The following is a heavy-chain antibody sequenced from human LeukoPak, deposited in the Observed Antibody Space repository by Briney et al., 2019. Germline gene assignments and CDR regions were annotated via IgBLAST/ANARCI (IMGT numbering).Heavy chain of an antibody. J-gene: IGHJ6*03. D-gene: IGHD1-26*01. CDR1: GFTFSSYA. V-gene: IGHV3-23*01. Sequence: GGSLRLSCAASGFTFSSYAMSWVRQAPGKGLEWVSTLSGTGGNTFYADSVKGRFTISRDNSKSTLYLQMSSLRAEDTAVYYCARDATTTLYYMDVCGKGTTVTVSS. CDR2: LSGTGGNT. CDR3: ARDATTTLYYMDV.